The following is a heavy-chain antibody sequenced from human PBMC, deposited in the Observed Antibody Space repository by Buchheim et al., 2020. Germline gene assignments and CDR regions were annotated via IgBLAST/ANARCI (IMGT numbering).Heavy chain of an antibody. J-gene: IGHJ5*02. CDR1: GFTFSSYW. D-gene: IGHD3-16*01. CDR3: ARALYKRNWFDP. CDR2: INSDGSST. V-gene: IGHV3-74*01. Sequence: EVQLVESGGGLVQPGGSLRLSCAASGFTFSSYWMHWVRQAPGQGLVWVSRINSDGSSTSYADSVSGRFTISRDKAKHTLHLQMNSLRAEDTAVYYCARALYKRNWFDPWGQGTL.